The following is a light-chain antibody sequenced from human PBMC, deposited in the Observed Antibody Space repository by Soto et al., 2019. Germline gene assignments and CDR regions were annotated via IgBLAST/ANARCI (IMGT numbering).Light chain of an antibody. J-gene: IGKJ2*01. CDR1: QGISSW. Sequence: DIQMTQSPSSVSASVGDRVTITCRASQGISSWLAWYQQKPGKATKLLIHAAYSLQSGVPSRFSGSGSGTVLTLTISIQQREYFTNYYCQQANMLTFGQGTKLEIK. CDR2: AAY. V-gene: IGKV1-12*02. CDR3: QQANMLT.